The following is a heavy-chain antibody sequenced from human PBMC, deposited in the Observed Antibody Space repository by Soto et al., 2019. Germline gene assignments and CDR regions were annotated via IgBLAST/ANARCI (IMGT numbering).Heavy chain of an antibody. J-gene: IGHJ4*02. CDR2: IYHSGST. Sequence: SETLSLTCAVSGASISGNNWWSWVRQPPGKGLEWIGEIYHSGSTNYNPSLKSRVTISVDKSKNQFSLKLNSVTAADTAVYYWARGGWDFDYWGQGTLVTVSS. CDR3: ARGGWDFDY. CDR1: GASISGNNW. V-gene: IGHV4-4*02. D-gene: IGHD6-19*01.